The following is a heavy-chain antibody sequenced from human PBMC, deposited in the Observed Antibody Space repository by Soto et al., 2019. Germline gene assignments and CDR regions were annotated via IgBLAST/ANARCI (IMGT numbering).Heavy chain of an antibody. CDR2: INAGNGNT. D-gene: IGHD2-2*01. V-gene: IGHV1-3*01. J-gene: IGHJ4*02. Sequence: ASVKVSCKASGYTFTSYAMHWVLQAPGQRLEWMGWINAGNGNTKYSQKFQGRVTITRDTSASTAYMELSSLRSEDTAVYYCARWSTVVVPAADLFDYWGQGTLVTVSS. CDR3: ARWSTVVVPAADLFDY. CDR1: GYTFTSYA.